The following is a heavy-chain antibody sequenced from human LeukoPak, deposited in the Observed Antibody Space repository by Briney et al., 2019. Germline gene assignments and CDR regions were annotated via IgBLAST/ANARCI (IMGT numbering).Heavy chain of an antibody. CDR2: ISYDGSNK. CDR3: AREGSGSYGLGSTFDI. J-gene: IGHJ3*02. Sequence: GRSLRLSCAASGFTFSSFAIHWVRQAPGKGLEWLVVISYDGSNKYYADSVKGRFTISRDNSKNTLYLQINSLRAEDTAVYYCAREGSGSYGLGSTFDIWGQGTMVTVSS. V-gene: IGHV3-30*01. CDR1: GFTFSSFA. D-gene: IGHD1-26*01.